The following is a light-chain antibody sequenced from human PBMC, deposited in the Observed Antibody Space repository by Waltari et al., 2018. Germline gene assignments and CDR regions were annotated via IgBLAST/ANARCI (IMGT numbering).Light chain of an antibody. CDR1: SGHSTYA. V-gene: IGLV4-69*01. CDR2: VNSDGSH. J-gene: IGLJ3*02. CDR3: QTWGPATWV. Sequence: QPVLTQSPSASAPLGASVTLTCTLSSGHSTYAIPWHQTQPEKGPRYLMKVNSDGSHTKGDGIPDRVSGSSAGAARYLTMSSLQSEDEADYYCQTWGPATWVFGGGTKLTVL.